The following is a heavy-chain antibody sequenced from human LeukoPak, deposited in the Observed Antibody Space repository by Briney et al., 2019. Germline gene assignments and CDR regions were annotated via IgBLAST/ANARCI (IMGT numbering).Heavy chain of an antibody. CDR2: FYYSGST. CDR1: GGSISSSDYY. J-gene: IGHJ6*02. V-gene: IGHV4-39*01. Sequence: PSETLSLTCTISGGSISSSDYYWGWIRQLPGKGLEWIGSFYYSGSTYYNPSLKSRVTISVDSSKNQFSLQLSSVTAADTAVYYCARHHYNYYYGMDVWGQGTTVTVSS. D-gene: IGHD5-24*01. CDR3: ARHHYNYYYGMDV.